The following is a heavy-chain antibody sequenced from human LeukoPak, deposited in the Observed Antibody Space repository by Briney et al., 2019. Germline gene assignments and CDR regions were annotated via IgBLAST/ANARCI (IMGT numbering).Heavy chain of an antibody. CDR1: GFTFSSYG. V-gene: IGHV3-33*08. Sequence: GGSLRLSCAASGFTFSSYGMHWVRQAPGKGLEWVAVIWYDGSNKYYADSVKGRFTISRDNSKNTLYLQMNSLRAEDTAVYYCARKWFEYYFDYWGQGTLVTVSS. CDR2: IWYDGSNK. CDR3: ARKWFEYYFDY. J-gene: IGHJ4*02. D-gene: IGHD3-10*01.